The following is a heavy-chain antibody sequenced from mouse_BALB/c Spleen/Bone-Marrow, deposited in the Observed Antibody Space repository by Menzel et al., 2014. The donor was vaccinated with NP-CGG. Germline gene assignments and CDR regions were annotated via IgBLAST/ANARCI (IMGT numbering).Heavy chain of an antibody. CDR1: GFTFSSFG. Sequence: EVHLVESGGGLVQPGGSRKLSCAASGFTFSSFGMHWVRQAPEKGLEWVAYISGGSSTIFYADTVKGRFTVSRDNPKNTLFLQMTSLRSEDTAMYFCTRGGNWDDFDYWGQGTTLTVSS. J-gene: IGHJ2*01. CDR3: TRGGNWDDFDY. D-gene: IGHD4-1*01. CDR2: ISGGSSTI. V-gene: IGHV5-17*02.